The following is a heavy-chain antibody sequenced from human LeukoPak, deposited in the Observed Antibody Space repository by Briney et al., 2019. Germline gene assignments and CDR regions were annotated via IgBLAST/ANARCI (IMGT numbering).Heavy chain of an antibody. D-gene: IGHD3-16*01. CDR1: GDTFTGHY. CDR3: ARTPVGFKVGGRLYYYGMDV. CDR2: INPKSGDT. V-gene: IGHV1-2*02. J-gene: IGHJ6*02. Sequence: GASVKVSCKASGDTFTGHYIHWVRQAPGQGFEWMGWINPKSGDTKYAQKFQGRVTMTRDTSISSAYMELSRLKSADTAVYYCARTPVGFKVGGRLYYYGMDVWGQGTTVTVSS.